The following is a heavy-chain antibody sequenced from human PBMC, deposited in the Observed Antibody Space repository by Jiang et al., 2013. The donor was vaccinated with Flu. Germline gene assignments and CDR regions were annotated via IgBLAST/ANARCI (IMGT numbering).Heavy chain of an antibody. Sequence: CAASGFTFSSYAMSWVRQAPGKGLEWVSAISGSGGSTYYADSVKGRFTISRDNSKNTLYLQMNSLRAEDTAVYYCAKDLGPGTSWSDYWGQGTLVTVSS. CDR3: AKDLGPGTSWSDY. D-gene: IGHD2-2*01. CDR2: ISGSGGST. V-gene: IGHV3-23*01. CDR1: GFTFSSYA. J-gene: IGHJ4*02.